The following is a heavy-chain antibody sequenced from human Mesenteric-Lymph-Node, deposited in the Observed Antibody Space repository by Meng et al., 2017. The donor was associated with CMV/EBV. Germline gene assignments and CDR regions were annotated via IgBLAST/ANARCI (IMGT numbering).Heavy chain of an antibody. Sequence: HGQLPECGARLLKPFESLSVTWAVYGGSFSGYYWNWIRQSPEKGLEWIGEINHSGSTTYNPSFTSRIIISVDTSTNQISLNMSSVTAADTAVYYCARGSSYDILTGYFDYWGQGALVTVSS. CDR1: GGSFSGYY. CDR2: INHSGST. D-gene: IGHD3-9*01. J-gene: IGHJ4*02. CDR3: ARGSSYDILTGYFDY. V-gene: IGHV4-34*01.